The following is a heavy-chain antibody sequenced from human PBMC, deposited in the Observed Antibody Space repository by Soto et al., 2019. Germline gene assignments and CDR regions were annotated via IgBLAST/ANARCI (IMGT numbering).Heavy chain of an antibody. V-gene: IGHV3-30-3*01. CDR3: ARVNPGNNLYYFNGLDV. D-gene: IGHD1-1*01. J-gene: IGHJ6*02. CDR1: GFTFDTYG. Sequence: QVQLVESGGGVVQPGRSLRLSCAASGFTFDTYGIHWVRQAPGKGLEWVALISYEGTNKYYSDSVKGRFTISRDNSKSTLFLHMNSLRVEDTGVYYCARVNPGNNLYYFNGLDVWGQETSVTVSS. CDR2: ISYEGTNK.